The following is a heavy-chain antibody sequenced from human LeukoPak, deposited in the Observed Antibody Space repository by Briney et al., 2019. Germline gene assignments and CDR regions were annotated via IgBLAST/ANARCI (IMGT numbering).Heavy chain of an antibody. CDR1: GYPFTSYG. CDR2: ISPADGKT. J-gene: IGHJ4*02. CDR3: SRARTVGYYDSSGF. Sequence: ASVKVSCKTSGYPFTSYGLSWIRQAPGQCLEWIGWISPADGKTRFSQKFVGRVTLTTDTPTTTVNMELRSLRSDDTAVYYCSRARTVGYYDSSGFWGQGTLVTVSS. D-gene: IGHD3-22*01. V-gene: IGHV1-18*01.